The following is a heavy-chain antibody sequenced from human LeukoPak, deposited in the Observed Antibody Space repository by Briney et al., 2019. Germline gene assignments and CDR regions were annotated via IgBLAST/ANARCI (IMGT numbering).Heavy chain of an antibody. J-gene: IGHJ1*01. CDR2: INPRNGET. CDR3: ARSQFRTTNSGAWGFQP. D-gene: IGHD3-16*01. CDR1: GYSLSDNY. V-gene: IGHV1-2*02. Sequence: ASVKVSCKASGYSLSDNYLHWVRQAPGQRLEWMAWINPRNGETKFAPRFQGRVTLTRDTSISTAYTELSRLRPDDTAVYYCARSQFRTTNSGAWGFQPWGQGTLVTVSS.